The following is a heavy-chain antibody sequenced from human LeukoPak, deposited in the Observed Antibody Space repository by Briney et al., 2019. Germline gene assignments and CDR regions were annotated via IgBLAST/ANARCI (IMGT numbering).Heavy chain of an antibody. V-gene: IGHV1-8*01. D-gene: IGHD2-8*01. J-gene: IGHJ5*02. Sequence: ASVKVSCKASVYTFTSYDINWVRQATGQGLEWMGWMNPNSGNTGYAQKFQGRVTMTRNTSISTAYMELSSLRSEDTAVYYCARGLTKFAKMVYGSWGQGTLVTVSS. CDR2: MNPNSGNT. CDR3: ARGLTKFAKMVYGS. CDR1: VYTFTSYD.